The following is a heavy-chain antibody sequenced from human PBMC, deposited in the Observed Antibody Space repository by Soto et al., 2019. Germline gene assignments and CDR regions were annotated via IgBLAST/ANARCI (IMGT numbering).Heavy chain of an antibody. CDR2: ISASGDRT. CDR1: GFTLTNYA. Sequence: EVQLLVSGGGSAQPGGSLRLSCEVSGFTLTNYAMSWVRQTPGKGLEWVSQISASGDRTYYADSVKGRFTISKDFSKNTLFLQMNSLRGEDSAVYYSEGSWTWGQGTMVTVSS. J-gene: IGHJ3*01. CDR3: EGSWT. D-gene: IGHD5-12*01. V-gene: IGHV3-23*01.